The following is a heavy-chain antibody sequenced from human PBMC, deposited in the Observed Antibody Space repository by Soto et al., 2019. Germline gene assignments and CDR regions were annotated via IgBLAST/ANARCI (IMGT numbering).Heavy chain of an antibody. Sequence: ASVKVSCKASGYSFTGYYMHWVRQAPGQGLEWMGWINPKSGGTNYAQKFQGRVTMTRDTSISTAYMELSRLRSDDTAVYYCVRDRITGTRWDYYYYGMDVWGQGTTVTVSS. CDR2: INPKSGGT. CDR3: VRDRITGTRWDYYYYGMDV. V-gene: IGHV1-2*02. CDR1: GYSFTGYY. D-gene: IGHD1-7*01. J-gene: IGHJ6*02.